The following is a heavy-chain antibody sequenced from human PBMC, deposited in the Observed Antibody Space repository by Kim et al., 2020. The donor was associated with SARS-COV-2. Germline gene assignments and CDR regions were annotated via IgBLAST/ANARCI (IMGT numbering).Heavy chain of an antibody. D-gene: IGHD3-3*01. CDR3: AKGWNDYWSGSYNTYDYAMDI. J-gene: IGHJ6*02. CDR1: GFTFSNYG. CDR2: IAYDGSNE. Sequence: GGSLRLSCAASGFTFSNYGMHWVRQAPGKGLEWVAVIAYDGSNEHHADSVKGRFTISRDNSKSTLYLQMNSLRAEDTAVYYCAKGWNDYWSGSYNTYDYAMDICGQGTRVTVS. V-gene: IGHV3-30*18.